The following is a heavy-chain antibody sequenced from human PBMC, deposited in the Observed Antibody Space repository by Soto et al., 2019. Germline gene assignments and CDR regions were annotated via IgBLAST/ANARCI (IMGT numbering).Heavy chain of an antibody. CDR1: GYTFTGYY. J-gene: IGHJ3*02. CDR2: INPNSGGT. V-gene: IGHV1-2*04. CDR3: ARATDVVVTANDAFDI. D-gene: IGHD2-21*02. Sequence: ASVKVSCKASGYTFTGYYMHWLRQAPGQGLEWTGWINPNSGGTNYAQKFQGWVTMTRDTSLSTAYMELSRLRSDDTAVYYCARATDVVVTANDAFDIWGQGTMVTVSS.